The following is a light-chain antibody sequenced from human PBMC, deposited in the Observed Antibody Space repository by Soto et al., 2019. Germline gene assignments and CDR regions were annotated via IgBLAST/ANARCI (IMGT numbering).Light chain of an antibody. CDR3: QQYVGSSRT. Sequence: EIVLTQSPGTLSLSPGQRATISCRASRTVDSTYLAWYQQKPGQAPRLLIYAVSDRATGIPDRFSGSGSGTDFTLTISRLEPEDFAVYYCQQYVGSSRTFGQVTKVEIK. CDR2: AVS. J-gene: IGKJ1*01. V-gene: IGKV3-20*01. CDR1: RTVDSTY.